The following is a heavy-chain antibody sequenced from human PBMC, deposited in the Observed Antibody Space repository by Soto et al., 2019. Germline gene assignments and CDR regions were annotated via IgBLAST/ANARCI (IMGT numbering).Heavy chain of an antibody. Sequence: GGSLRLSCAASGFTFSSYSMNWVRQAPGKGLEWVSYISSSSSTIYYADSVKSRFTISRDNAKNSLYLQMNSLRDEDTAVYYCARRIQLWFSAFDIWGQGTMVTVSS. CDR2: ISSSSSTI. V-gene: IGHV3-48*02. J-gene: IGHJ3*02. D-gene: IGHD5-18*01. CDR1: GFTFSSYS. CDR3: ARRIQLWFSAFDI.